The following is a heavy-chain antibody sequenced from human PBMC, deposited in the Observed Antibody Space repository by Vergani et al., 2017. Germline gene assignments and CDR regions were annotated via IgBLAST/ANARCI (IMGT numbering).Heavy chain of an antibody. CDR1: GFTFSSYS. CDR3: SSGGIGVAATREALDI. CDR2: ISSSSSYI. D-gene: IGHD2-15*01. J-gene: IGHJ3*02. Sequence: EVQLVESGGGLVKPGGSLRLSCAASGFTFSSYSMNWVRQAPGKGLEWVSSISSSSSYIYYADSVKGRFTISRDNAKNSLYLQMNSLRAEDTAVYYWSSGGIGVAATREALDIWGQGTMVTVSS. V-gene: IGHV3-21*01.